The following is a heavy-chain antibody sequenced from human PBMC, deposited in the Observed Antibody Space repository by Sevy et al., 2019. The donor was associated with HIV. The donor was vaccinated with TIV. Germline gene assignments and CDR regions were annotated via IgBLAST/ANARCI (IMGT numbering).Heavy chain of an antibody. V-gene: IGHV3-7*03. J-gene: IGHJ3*01. CDR1: GFTFSNYW. CDR2: IKQDGSEK. Sequence: GGSLRLSCAASGFTFSNYWMTWVRQAPGKGLEWVAHIKQDGSEKHYVDSVKGRFTISRDNAKNSLYLQMNSLRVEDTALYYCAKEEWDLDAFDVWGQGTMVTVSS. CDR3: AKEEWDLDAFDV. D-gene: IGHD1-26*01.